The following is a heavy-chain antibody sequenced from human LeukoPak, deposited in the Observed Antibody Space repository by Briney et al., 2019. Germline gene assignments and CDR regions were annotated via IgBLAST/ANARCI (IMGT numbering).Heavy chain of an antibody. CDR2: IGSTGTTI. V-gene: IGHV3-48*03. Sequence: GGSLRLSCAASGFIFSSYEMNWVRQASGKGLELGSYIGSTGTTIYYADSVKGRFTISRDNAKNSLYLQMTSLTAEDTAVYYCAREGRAAAGTDWFDPWGQGTLVTVSS. CDR1: GFIFSSYE. CDR3: AREGRAAAGTDWFDP. D-gene: IGHD6-13*01. J-gene: IGHJ5*02.